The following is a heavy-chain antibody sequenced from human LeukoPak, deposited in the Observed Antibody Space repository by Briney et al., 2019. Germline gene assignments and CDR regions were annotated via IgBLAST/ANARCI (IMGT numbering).Heavy chain of an antibody. V-gene: IGHV3-48*01. Sequence: PGGSLRLSCAASGFTFSSYSMNWVRQAPGKGLEWVSYISSSSSTIYYADSVKGRFTISRDNAKNSLYLQMNSLRAEDTAVYYCARDLADFWSGYYGYYFDYWGQGTLVTVSS. J-gene: IGHJ4*02. CDR2: ISSSSSTI. CDR1: GFTFSSYS. CDR3: ARDLADFWSGYYGYYFDY. D-gene: IGHD3-3*01.